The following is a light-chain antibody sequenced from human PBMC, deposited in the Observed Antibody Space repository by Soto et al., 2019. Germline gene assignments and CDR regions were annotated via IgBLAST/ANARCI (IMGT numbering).Light chain of an antibody. Sequence: IQMTQSPSSLSASVGDRVTITCRVSQGIRNDLGWYQQKPGKAPKRLIYAASSLQSGVPSRFSGSGSGTEFTLTISSLQPDDFATYYCQQYNSYSPGTFGQGTKVDIK. CDR1: QGIRND. V-gene: IGKV1-17*01. CDR2: AAS. J-gene: IGKJ1*01. CDR3: QQYNSYSPGT.